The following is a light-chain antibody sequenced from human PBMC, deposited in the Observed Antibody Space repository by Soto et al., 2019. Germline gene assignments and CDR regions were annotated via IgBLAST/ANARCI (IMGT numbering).Light chain of an antibody. CDR1: SSDVGGYNY. CDR3: ISYAGSNNLV. V-gene: IGLV2-8*01. Sequence: QSVLTQPPSASGSPGHSVTISCTGTSSDVGGYNYVSWYQQHPGKVPKLMIYEVSKRPSGVPDRFSGSKSGNTASLTVSGLQAEDEADYYCISYAGSNNLVFGGGTKLTVL. CDR2: EVS. J-gene: IGLJ2*01.